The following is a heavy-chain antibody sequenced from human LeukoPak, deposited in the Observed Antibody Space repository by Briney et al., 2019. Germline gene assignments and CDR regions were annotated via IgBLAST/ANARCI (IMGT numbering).Heavy chain of an antibody. V-gene: IGHV4-30-4*08. D-gene: IGHD3-10*01. CDR3: ARGGVTMVRGVIPQIDY. Sequence: SETLSLTCTVSGGSISSGDYYWSWIRQPPGKGLEWIGYIYYGGSTYYNPSLKSRVTISVDTSKNQFSLKLSSVTAADTAVYYCARGGVTMVRGVIPQIDYWGQGTLVTVSS. CDR1: GGSISSGDYY. J-gene: IGHJ4*02. CDR2: IYYGGST.